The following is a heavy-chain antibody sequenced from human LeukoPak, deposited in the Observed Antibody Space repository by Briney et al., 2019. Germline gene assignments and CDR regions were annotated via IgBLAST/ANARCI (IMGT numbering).Heavy chain of an antibody. CDR2: IYYSGST. V-gene: IGHV4-59*01. CDR1: GGSISSYY. CDR3: ARGVYYYGSGTKENWFDP. D-gene: IGHD3-10*01. J-gene: IGHJ5*02. Sequence: SETLSLTCTVSGGSISSYYWSWIRQPPGKGLEWIGYIYYSGSTKYNPSLKSRVTISLDTSKNQFSLKVRSVTAADTAVYYCARGVYYYGSGTKENWFDPWGQGTLVTVSS.